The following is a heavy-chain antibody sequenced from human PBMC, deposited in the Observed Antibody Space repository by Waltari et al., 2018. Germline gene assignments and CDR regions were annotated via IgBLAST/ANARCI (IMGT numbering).Heavy chain of an antibody. V-gene: IGHV3-53*02. D-gene: IGHD3-22*01. CDR1: GFTVSSNY. J-gene: IGHJ3*02. CDR2: IYSGGSGGNT. Sequence: EVQLVETGGGLIQPGGSLRFSCAASGFTVSSNYMTWVRQAPGKGLVGVSVIYSGGSGGNTYYADSVKGRFTISRDNSKNTLYLQMNGLRAEDTAMYYCATDYDGNAYVAFDIWGQGTMVTVSS. CDR3: ATDYDGNAYVAFDI.